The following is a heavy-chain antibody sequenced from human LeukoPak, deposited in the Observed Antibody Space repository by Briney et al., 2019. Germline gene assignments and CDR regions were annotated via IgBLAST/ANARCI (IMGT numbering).Heavy chain of an antibody. D-gene: IGHD3-9*01. J-gene: IGHJ5*02. CDR2: IIPIFGTA. CDR3: ARLGYDILTGYSNPGGP. CDR1: GGTFSSCA. Sequence: SVKVSCKASGGTFSSCAISWVRQAPGQGLEWMGGIIPIFGTANYAQKFQGRVTITADESTSTAYMELSSLRSEDTAVYYCARLGYDILTGYSNPGGPWGQGTLVTVSS. V-gene: IGHV1-69*13.